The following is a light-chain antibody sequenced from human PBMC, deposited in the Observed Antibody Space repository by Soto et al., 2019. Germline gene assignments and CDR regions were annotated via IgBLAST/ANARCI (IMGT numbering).Light chain of an antibody. CDR3: QQRSNWPPLT. J-gene: IGKJ4*01. CDR1: ESNSSN. V-gene: IGKV3-11*01. Sequence: EIVLTQSPATLSLSPGERATLSCRTSESNSSNLAWYQERRGQAPRLLIYDASNRATGIPARFSGSGSGTDFTLTISSQEPEDFAIYYCQQRSNWPPLTFGGGTKVEIK. CDR2: DAS.